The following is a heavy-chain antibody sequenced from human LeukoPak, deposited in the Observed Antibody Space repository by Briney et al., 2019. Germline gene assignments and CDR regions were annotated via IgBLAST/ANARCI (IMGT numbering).Heavy chain of an antibody. CDR2: IYPGDSDT. CDR3: ARHRDVVVVEFDY. D-gene: IGHD2-15*01. Sequence: GESLKISCKGSGYSFTSYLIGWVRQMPGKGLEWMGIIYPGDSDTRYSPSFQGQVTISADKSISTAYLQWSSLKASDTAMYYCARHRDVVVVEFDYWGQGTLVTVSS. V-gene: IGHV5-51*01. CDR1: GYSFTSYL. J-gene: IGHJ4*02.